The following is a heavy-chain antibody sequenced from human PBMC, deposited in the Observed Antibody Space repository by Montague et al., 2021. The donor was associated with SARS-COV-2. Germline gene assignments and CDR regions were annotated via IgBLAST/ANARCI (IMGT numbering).Heavy chain of an antibody. Sequence: SETLSLTCTVSGGSISSFYWGWFRQPPGKGLEWIGYISDSGSTNYNPSLTSRVTMSVDTSKNQFSLKVNSVTAADTAVYYCARHYSATLPAVYWAKGTRVPVPS. D-gene: IGHD2-15*01. J-gene: IGHJ4*02. CDR3: ARHYSATLPAVY. CDR1: GGSISSFY. CDR2: ISDSGST. V-gene: IGHV4-59*08.